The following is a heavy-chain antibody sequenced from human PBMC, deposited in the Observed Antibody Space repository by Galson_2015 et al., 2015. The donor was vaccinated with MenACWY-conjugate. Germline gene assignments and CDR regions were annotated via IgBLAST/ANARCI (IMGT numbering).Heavy chain of an antibody. V-gene: IGHV1-69-2*01. CDR1: GYTFTDYY. Sequence: VKVSCKVSGYTFTDYYMHWVQQAPGKGLEWMGLVDPEDGETIYAEKFQGRVTITADTSTDTAYMELSSLRSEDTAVYYCATEGSLAVAGTRYFQHWGQGTLVTVSS. J-gene: IGHJ1*01. D-gene: IGHD6-19*01. CDR2: VDPEDGET. CDR3: ATEGSLAVAGTRYFQH.